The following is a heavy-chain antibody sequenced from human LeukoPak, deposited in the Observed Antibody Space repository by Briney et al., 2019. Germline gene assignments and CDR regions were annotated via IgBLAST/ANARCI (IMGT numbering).Heavy chain of an antibody. Sequence: PGGSLRLSCVASGFTFSTYWMSWVRQAPGKGLEWVANLKQDGSVKHYVDSVKGRFTISRDNAKNSLYLQMTNLIAEDTAVYYCATSADSPGNSWGQGTLITVSS. CDR3: ATSADSPGNS. J-gene: IGHJ4*02. V-gene: IGHV3-7*01. CDR1: GFTFSTYW. D-gene: IGHD4-23*01. CDR2: LKQDGSVK.